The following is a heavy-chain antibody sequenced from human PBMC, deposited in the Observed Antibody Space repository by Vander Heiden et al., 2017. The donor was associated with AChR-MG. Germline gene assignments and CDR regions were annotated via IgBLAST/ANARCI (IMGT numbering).Heavy chain of an antibody. Sequence: QLQLVEPGGGVVQPGGPLRLSCAASGFTFRTSGMHWVRQAPGKGLEWVAFIRYDGSNEYYPESGKGRFTISRDNSKSTRYLQMNSLRVEDTTVYYCAKRQSNYDFWRPHDYWGQGTLVTVSS. CDR3: AKRQSNYDFWRPHDY. CDR1: GFTFRTSG. D-gene: IGHD3-3*01. CDR2: IRYDGSNE. J-gene: IGHJ4*02. V-gene: IGHV3-30*02.